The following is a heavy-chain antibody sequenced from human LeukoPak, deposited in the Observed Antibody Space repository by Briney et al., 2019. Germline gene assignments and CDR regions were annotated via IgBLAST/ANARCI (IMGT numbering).Heavy chain of an antibody. CDR2: ISGSDDSA. V-gene: IGHV3-23*01. D-gene: IGHD5-24*01. J-gene: IGHJ4*02. CDR3: ARDLGWLQLCF. Sequence: PGGSLRLSCAASGFTFSSYGMSWVRQAPGKGLEWVSAISGSDDSAYYADAVKGRFTISRDNSKNTFYLSMNILRAEDTATYYCARDLGWLQLCFGGQGTLVTVSS. CDR1: GFTFSSYG.